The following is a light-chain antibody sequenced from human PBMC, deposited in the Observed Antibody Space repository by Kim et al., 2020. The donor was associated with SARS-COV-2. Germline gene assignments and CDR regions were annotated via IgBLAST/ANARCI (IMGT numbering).Light chain of an antibody. CDR2: GAS. V-gene: IGKV3-15*01. Sequence: VSSGERAPLSCRASQSVNRNLAWYQQKPGQAPRLLIYGASTRATGIPARFSGSGSGTEFTLTISSLQSEDCAVYYCQQYNDWPLTFGGGTKVDIK. CDR3: QQYNDWPLT. CDR1: QSVNRN. J-gene: IGKJ4*01.